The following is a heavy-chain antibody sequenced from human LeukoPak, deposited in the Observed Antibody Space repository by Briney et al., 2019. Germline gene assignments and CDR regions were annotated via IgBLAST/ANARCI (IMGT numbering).Heavy chain of an antibody. Sequence: GGSLRLSCAASGFTFSSYAMHWVRQAPGKGLEYVSAISSNGGGTCYANSVKGRFTISRDNSKNTLYLQMGSLRAEDMAVYYCAREGYSSGWYNAFDIWGQGTMVTVSS. CDR2: ISSNGGGT. CDR1: GFTFSSYA. CDR3: AREGYSSGWYNAFDI. D-gene: IGHD6-19*01. J-gene: IGHJ3*02. V-gene: IGHV3-64*01.